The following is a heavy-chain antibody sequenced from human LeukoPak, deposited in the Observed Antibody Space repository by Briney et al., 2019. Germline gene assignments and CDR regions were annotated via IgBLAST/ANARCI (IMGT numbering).Heavy chain of an antibody. Sequence: PSETLSLTCIVSGCSLSQTTQFERGLRQPPGKGLEWIASINYSGSTYYNPSLKSRVTISVDTYENQFSLRLASGTALDTAVSYFARYVVFVSRKYYFDYWGQGILVTVSS. D-gene: IGHD3-16*01. CDR1: GCSLSQTTQF. CDR3: ARYVVFVSRKYYFDY. J-gene: IGHJ4*02. CDR2: INYSGST. V-gene: IGHV4-39*01.